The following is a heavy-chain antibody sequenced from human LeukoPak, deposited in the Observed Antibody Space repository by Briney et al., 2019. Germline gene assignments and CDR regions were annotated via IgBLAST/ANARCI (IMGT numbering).Heavy chain of an antibody. CDR2: ISSSGSTI. J-gene: IGHJ4*02. CDR3: ARGMVRGVIITPFEY. D-gene: IGHD3-10*01. V-gene: IGHV3-11*04. CDR1: GFTFSDYY. Sequence: GGSLRLSCAASGFTFSDYYMSWIRQAPGKGLEWVSYISSSGSTIYYADSVKGRFTISRDNAKNSLYLQMNSLRAEDTAVYYCARGMVRGVIITPFEYWGQGTLVTVSS.